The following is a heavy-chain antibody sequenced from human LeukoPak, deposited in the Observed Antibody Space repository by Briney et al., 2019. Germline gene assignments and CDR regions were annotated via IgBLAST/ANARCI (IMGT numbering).Heavy chain of an antibody. V-gene: IGHV3-53*01. CDR2: LYSGGNT. CDR3: ARDIGQGGAFDV. CDR1: GFTVSSNY. D-gene: IGHD2-15*01. J-gene: IGHJ3*01. Sequence: PGGSLRLSCAASGFTVSSNYVSWVRQAPGKGLEWVSVLYSGGNTYYPDSVKGRFTISRDNSKNTLYLQMNSLRAGDTAVYYCARDIGQGGAFDVWGQGTMVTVSS.